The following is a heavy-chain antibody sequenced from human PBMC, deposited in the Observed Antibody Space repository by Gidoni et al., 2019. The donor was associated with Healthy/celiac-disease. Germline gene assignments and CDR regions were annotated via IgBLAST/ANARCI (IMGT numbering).Heavy chain of an antibody. CDR2: LSCNSCCI. J-gene: IGHJ3*02. V-gene: IGHV3-9*01. Sequence: EVELAESGGGLVRRGRATRPAGAGTGVTLEESAMHWVRPAPWKGLEWVSGLSCNSCCIGYADSVKRRFTISRDNAKNSLYLQMNSLSAEDSALYYCVKDMGSSGWYTDAFDIWGQGTRVTFSS. D-gene: IGHD6-19*01. CDR1: GVTLEESA. CDR3: VKDMGSSGWYTDAFDI.